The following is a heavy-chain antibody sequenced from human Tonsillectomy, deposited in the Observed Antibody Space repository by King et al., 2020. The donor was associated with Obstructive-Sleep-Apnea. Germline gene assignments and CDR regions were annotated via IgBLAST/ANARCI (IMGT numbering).Heavy chain of an antibody. D-gene: IGHD3-10*01. Sequence: LQLQESGPGLVKPSETLSLTCTVSGGSISTSNYYWGWIRQPPGKGLEWIGSIFYSGSTYYNPSLKSRVSISVDTSKNQFSVKLTSVTAADTAVYYCARAGPQFGGPGKIDYWGQGTLVTVSS. V-gene: IGHV4-39*07. CDR2: IFYSGST. J-gene: IGHJ4*02. CDR3: ARAGPQFGGPGKIDY. CDR1: GGSISTSNYY.